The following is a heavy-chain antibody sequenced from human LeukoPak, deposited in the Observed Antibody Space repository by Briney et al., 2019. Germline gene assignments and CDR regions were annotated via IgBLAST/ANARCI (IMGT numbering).Heavy chain of an antibody. Sequence: ASVKVSCKASGYTFTSFGISWVRQAPGQGLEWMGRISGYNGSTNYAQKVQGRVTMTTDTSTSTAYMELRSLRSDDTAVYYCARGGSYQGGSEYFQHWGQGTLVTVSS. D-gene: IGHD1-26*01. CDR1: GYTFTSFG. J-gene: IGHJ1*01. CDR2: ISGYNGST. V-gene: IGHV1-18*01. CDR3: ARGGSYQGGSEYFQH.